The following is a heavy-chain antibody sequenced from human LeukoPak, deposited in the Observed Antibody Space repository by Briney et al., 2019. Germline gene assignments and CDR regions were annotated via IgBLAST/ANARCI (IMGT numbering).Heavy chain of an antibody. Sequence: PGGSLRLSCAASGFTFDDYAMHWVRHAPGKGLEWVSGISWNSGSIGYAESVKGRFTISRDNAKNSLYLQMNSLRAEDTALYYCAKDKGGNTAMVIDYWGQGTLVTVSS. CDR3: AKDKGGNTAMVIDY. D-gene: IGHD5-18*01. V-gene: IGHV3-9*01. CDR1: GFTFDDYA. J-gene: IGHJ4*02. CDR2: ISWNSGSI.